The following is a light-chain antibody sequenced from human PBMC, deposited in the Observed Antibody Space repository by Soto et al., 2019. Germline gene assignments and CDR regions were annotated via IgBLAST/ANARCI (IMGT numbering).Light chain of an antibody. CDR2: DVS. J-gene: IGLJ1*01. CDR1: SRDGGGYNY. CDR3: CSYAGSYTYV. Sequence: QSVLTQPRSVSGPPGQSVTISCTGTSRDGGGYNYVSWYQQHPGKAPKLMIYDVSKRPSGVPDRFSGSKSGNTASLTISGLQAEDEADYYCCSYAGSYTYVFGTGTKVTVL. V-gene: IGLV2-11*01.